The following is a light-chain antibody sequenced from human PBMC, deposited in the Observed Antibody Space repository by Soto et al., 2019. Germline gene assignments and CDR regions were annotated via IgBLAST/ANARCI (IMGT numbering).Light chain of an antibody. V-gene: IGLV2-8*01. CDR3: CSYAGSNNFVL. J-gene: IGLJ2*01. CDR2: EVT. CDR1: SSDVGYYNY. Sequence: QSALTQPPSASGSPGQSVTISCTGTSSDVGYYNYVSWYQQHPGKAPKLMIYEVTKRPAGVPDRFAGSKSGNTASLTFSGLQAEDEADYYCCSYAGSNNFVLFGGGTKLTVL.